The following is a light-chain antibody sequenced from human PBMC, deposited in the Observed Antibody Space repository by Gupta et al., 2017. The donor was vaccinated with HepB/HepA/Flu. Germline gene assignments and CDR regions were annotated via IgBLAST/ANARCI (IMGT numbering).Light chain of an antibody. Sequence: QSALPQPRSVSGSPGQSVTISCTGTSSDVGGYNYVPWYQQHPGKVPKFIIYDVNKRPSGVPDRFSGSKSGNTASLTISGLQPEDEADYYCCSYAGTSTFVVFGGGTKLTVL. V-gene: IGLV2-11*01. CDR2: DVN. J-gene: IGLJ2*01. CDR1: SSDVGGYNY. CDR3: CSYAGTSTFVV.